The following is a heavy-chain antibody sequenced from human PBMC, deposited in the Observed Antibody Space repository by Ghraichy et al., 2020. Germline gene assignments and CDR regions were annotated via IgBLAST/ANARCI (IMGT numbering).Heavy chain of an antibody. CDR3: TTDIGITMISRGAFDI. Sequence: GGSLRLSCAASGFSFTNAWMSWVRQAPGKGLEWVGRLKSINDGGTTDYTAPVKGRFAISRDDSKYTLYLQMNSLKTEDTAVYYCTTDIGITMISRGAFDIWGQGTMVTVSS. D-gene: IGHD3-22*01. V-gene: IGHV3-15*05. CDR2: LKSINDGGTT. J-gene: IGHJ3*02. CDR1: GFSFTNAW.